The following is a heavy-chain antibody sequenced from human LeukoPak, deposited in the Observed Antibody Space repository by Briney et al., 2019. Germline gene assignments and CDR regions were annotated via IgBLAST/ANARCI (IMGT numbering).Heavy chain of an antibody. V-gene: IGHV3-30*04. CDR3: AREGLRGSSYYFDY. CDR2: ISYDGSNK. J-gene: IGHJ4*02. D-gene: IGHD1-26*01. Sequence: GGSLRLSCAASGFTFSSYAMHWVRQAPGKGLEWVAVISYDGSNKYYADSVKGRFTISRDNSKNTLYLQMNSLRAEDTAVYYCAREGLRGSSYYFDYWGQGTLVTVSS. CDR1: GFTFSSYA.